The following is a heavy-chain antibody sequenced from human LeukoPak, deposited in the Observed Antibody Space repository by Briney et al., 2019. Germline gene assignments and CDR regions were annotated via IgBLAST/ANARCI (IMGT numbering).Heavy chain of an antibody. CDR2: IMPILCIA. V-gene: IGHV1-69*02. CDR3: AGRPMHYYNSSGYYFFDY. J-gene: IGHJ4*02. D-gene: IGHD3-22*01. Sequence: CYALGSPFRSFSHGLVRPGPGQGPEWVGIIMPILCIANYAPKFQGRVTITAEQSTSTAYMELSSLRSKDTAVYYCAGRPMHYYNSSGYYFFDYWGQGTLVT. CDR1: GSPFRSFS.